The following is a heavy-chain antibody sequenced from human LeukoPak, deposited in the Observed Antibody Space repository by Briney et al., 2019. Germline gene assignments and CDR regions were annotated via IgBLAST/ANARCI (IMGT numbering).Heavy chain of an antibody. Sequence: SETLSLTCTVSGGSFSSYYWSWIRQPPGKGLEWIGYINYSGSTNYNPSLKSRVTISVDTSKNQFSLKLTSVPAADTAVYYCASRSVAAAYEAFDIWGQGTMVTVSS. V-gene: IGHV4-59*08. CDR2: INYSGST. J-gene: IGHJ3*02. D-gene: IGHD6-13*01. CDR1: GGSFSSYY. CDR3: ASRSVAAAYEAFDI.